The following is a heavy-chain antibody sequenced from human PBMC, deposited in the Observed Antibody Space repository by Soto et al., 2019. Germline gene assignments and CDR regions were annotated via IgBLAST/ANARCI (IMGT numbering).Heavy chain of an antibody. CDR3: ARVLYYGSGSYSPYGMDV. CDR1: GVSFNNNG. CDR2: VSPPFRTS. V-gene: IGHV1-69*01. J-gene: IGHJ6*02. Sequence: QVQLVQSGAEVNKPGSSVKVSCKTSGVSFNNNGICWVRQAPGHGLEWMGGVSPPFRTSNYARKFQGRISITADASTGTVNMELSSLTSEDTAQYYCARVLYYGSGSYSPYGMDVWGQGTTVTVSS. D-gene: IGHD3-10*01.